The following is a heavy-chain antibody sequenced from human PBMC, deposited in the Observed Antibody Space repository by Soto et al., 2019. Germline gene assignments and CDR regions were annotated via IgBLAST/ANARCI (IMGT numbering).Heavy chain of an antibody. CDR2: IYWDDDK. CDR3: AHRQRTVYFDY. CDR1: AFSLSTSGVG. Sequence: QITLKESGPTLVKPTQTLTLTCTFSAFSLSTSGVGVGWIRQPPGKALEWLALIYWDDDKRYSPSLKSRLTITEDTTKNQVVLTMTNMDPVDTATYYCAHRQRTVYFDYWGQGTLVNVFS. V-gene: IGHV2-5*02. J-gene: IGHJ4*02. D-gene: IGHD4-17*01.